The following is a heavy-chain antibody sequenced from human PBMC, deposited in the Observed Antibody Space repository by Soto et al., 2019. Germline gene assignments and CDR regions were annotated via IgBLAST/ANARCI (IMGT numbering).Heavy chain of an antibody. D-gene: IGHD3-10*01. CDR1: GGSISSYY. CDR3: SRRYGGAFDI. CDR2: IYYSGST. J-gene: IGHJ3*02. Sequence: SETLSLTCTVSGGSISSYYWSWIRQPPGKGLEWIGYIYYSGSTNYNPSLKSRVTISVDTSKNQFSLKLSSVTAADTAVYYCSRRYGGAFDIWGQGTMVTVSS. V-gene: IGHV4-59*08.